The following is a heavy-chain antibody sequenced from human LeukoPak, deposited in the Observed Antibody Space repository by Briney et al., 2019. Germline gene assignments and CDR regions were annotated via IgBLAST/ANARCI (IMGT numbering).Heavy chain of an antibody. CDR3: ARDPGYCSGGSCSIDY. CDR1: GFTFSSYA. J-gene: IGHJ4*02. CDR2: IKQDGSEK. Sequence: GGSLRLSCAGSGFTFSSYAMSWVRQAPGKGLEWVANIKQDGSEKYYVDSVKGRFTISRDNAKNSLYLQMNSLRAEDTAVYYCARDPGYCSGGSCSIDYWGQGTLVTVSS. V-gene: IGHV3-7*03. D-gene: IGHD2-15*01.